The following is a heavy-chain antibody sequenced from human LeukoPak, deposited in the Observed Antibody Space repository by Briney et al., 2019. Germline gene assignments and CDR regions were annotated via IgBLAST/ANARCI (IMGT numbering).Heavy chain of an antibody. D-gene: IGHD1-26*01. CDR2: IYYRRTT. J-gene: IGHJ4*02. Sequence: SETLSLTCTVSGYSISSGYDWGWIRQPPGQGLEWIGSIYYRRTTYYNPSLKSRVTISIDTSKNQFSLKLSSVTAADTAVYYCARIRKREGEDYWGQGILVTVSS. CDR1: GYSISSGYD. CDR3: ARIRKREGEDY. V-gene: IGHV4-38-2*02.